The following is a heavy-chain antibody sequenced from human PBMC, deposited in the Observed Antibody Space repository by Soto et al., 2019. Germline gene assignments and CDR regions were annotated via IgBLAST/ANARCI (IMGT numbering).Heavy chain of an antibody. J-gene: IGHJ5*02. Sequence: SETLSLTCTVSGGSISSGGYYWSWIRQHPGKGLEWIGYIYYSGSTYYNPSLKSRVTISVDTSKNQFSLKLSSVTAADTAVYYCAGIVVVPAAILKGWFDPWGQGTLVTVSS. V-gene: IGHV4-31*03. CDR2: IYYSGST. CDR3: AGIVVVPAAILKGWFDP. D-gene: IGHD2-2*02. CDR1: GGSISSGGYY.